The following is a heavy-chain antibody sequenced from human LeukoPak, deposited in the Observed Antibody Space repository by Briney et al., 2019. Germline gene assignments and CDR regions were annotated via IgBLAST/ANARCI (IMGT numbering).Heavy chain of an antibody. Sequence: EPSETLSLTCTVSGGSISSGSYYWSWIRQPAGKGLEWIGRIYTSGSTHYNPSLKSRVTISVYTSKNQFSLKLSSVTAADTAVYYCARDRYYYDSSGYLTYYFDYWGQGTLVTVSS. V-gene: IGHV4-61*02. J-gene: IGHJ4*02. CDR3: ARDRYYYDSSGYLTYYFDY. CDR2: IYTSGST. D-gene: IGHD3-22*01. CDR1: GGSISSGSYY.